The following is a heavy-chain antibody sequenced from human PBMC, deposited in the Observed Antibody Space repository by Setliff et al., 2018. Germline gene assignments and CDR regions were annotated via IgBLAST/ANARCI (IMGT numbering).Heavy chain of an antibody. J-gene: IGHJ4*02. V-gene: IGHV4-34*12. CDR1: GGSISSYY. CDR3: ARSFSRAEKFLLDY. Sequence: SETLSLTCTVSGGSISSYYWSWVRQPPGKWLEWIGEIIPGGSTNYNPSLKSRVTISVDTSKNQFSLKVNSVTAADTAVYYCARSFSRAEKFLLDYWGQGALVTVSS. CDR2: IIPGGST.